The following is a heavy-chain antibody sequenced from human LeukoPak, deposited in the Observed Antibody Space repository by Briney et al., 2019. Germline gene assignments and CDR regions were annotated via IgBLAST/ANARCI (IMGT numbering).Heavy chain of an antibody. CDR1: GGTFSSYA. CDR3: ARGEAVAGNYYYYMDV. V-gene: IGHV1-69*13. Sequence: SVKVSCKASGGTFSSYAISWVRQAPGQGLEWMGGIIPIFGTANYAQKFQGRVTITADESTSTAYMELSSLRSEDTAVYYCARGEAVAGNYYYYMDVWGKGTTVTVSS. CDR2: IIPIFGTA. D-gene: IGHD6-19*01. J-gene: IGHJ6*03.